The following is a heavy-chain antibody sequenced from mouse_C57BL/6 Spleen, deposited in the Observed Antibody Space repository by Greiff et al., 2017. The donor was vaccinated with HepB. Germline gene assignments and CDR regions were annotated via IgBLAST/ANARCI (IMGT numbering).Heavy chain of an antibody. CDR2: IYPRSGNT. CDR3: ARRDGYYAMDY. J-gene: IGHJ4*01. V-gene: IGHV1-81*01. D-gene: IGHD2-3*01. Sequence: VQLQESGAELARPGASVKLSCKASGYTFTSYGISWVKQRTGQGLEWIGEIYPRSGNTYYNEKFKGKATLTADKSSSTAYMELRSLTCEDSAVYFCARRDGYYAMDYWGQGTSVTVSS. CDR1: GYTFTSYG.